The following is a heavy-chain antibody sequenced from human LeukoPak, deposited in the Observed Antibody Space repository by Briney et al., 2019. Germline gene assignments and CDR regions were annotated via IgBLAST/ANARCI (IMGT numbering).Heavy chain of an antibody. V-gene: IGHV4-59*12. D-gene: IGHD3-10*01. CDR2: VYYSGNT. J-gene: IGHJ4*02. CDR3: ARDAGGSGSYYSRLDY. Sequence: ASETLSLTCTVSGDSFSTYYWSWIRQPPGKGLEWLGHVYYSGNTNYNPSLKSRVTMSVDTSKNQFSLKLGSVTAADTAVYYCARDAGGSGSYYSRLDYWGQGTLVTVSS. CDR1: GDSFSTYY.